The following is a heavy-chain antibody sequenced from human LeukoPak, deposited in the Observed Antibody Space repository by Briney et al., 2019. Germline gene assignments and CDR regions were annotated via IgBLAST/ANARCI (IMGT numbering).Heavy chain of an antibody. CDR3: ARYTFLEWLFSYYYGMDV. V-gene: IGHV1-46*01. D-gene: IGHD3-3*02. Sequence: ASVKVSCKASGYTFTSYYMHWVRQAPGQGLEWMGIINPSGGSTSYAQKFQGRVTMTRNTSISTAYMELSSLRSEDTAVYYCARYTFLEWLFSYYYGMDVWGQGTTVTVSS. J-gene: IGHJ6*02. CDR1: GYTFTSYY. CDR2: INPSGGST.